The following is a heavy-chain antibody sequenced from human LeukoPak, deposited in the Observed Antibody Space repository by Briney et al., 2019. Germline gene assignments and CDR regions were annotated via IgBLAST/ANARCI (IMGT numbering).Heavy chain of an antibody. CDR1: GFPFSSYS. V-gene: IGHV3-30*04. D-gene: IGHD4-23*01. CDR3: ARDPNRLADYGGDYFNH. CDR2: ISNDGSHK. J-gene: IGHJ4*02. Sequence: GGSLRLSCAASGFPFSSYSMHWVRQAPGNGLEWVAVISNDGSHKYYADSVKGRFIISRDNSKNTLSLQMNTLRPDDTAVFYCARDPNRLADYGGDYFNHWGQGTLVTVSS.